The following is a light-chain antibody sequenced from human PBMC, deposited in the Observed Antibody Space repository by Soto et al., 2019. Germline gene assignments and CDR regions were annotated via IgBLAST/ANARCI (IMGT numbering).Light chain of an antibody. CDR1: QGIRHY. J-gene: IGKJ4*01. V-gene: IGKV1-6*01. CDR3: IQDYNYHLT. CDR2: AAS. Sequence: AIQMTQSPSSLSASVGDRVTITCRASQGIRHYLGWYQQKPGKAPKLLIYAASSLQSGVPSRFSGSGSGTDFTLTISSLQPEDFATYYCIQDYNYHLTFGGGTKVEIK.